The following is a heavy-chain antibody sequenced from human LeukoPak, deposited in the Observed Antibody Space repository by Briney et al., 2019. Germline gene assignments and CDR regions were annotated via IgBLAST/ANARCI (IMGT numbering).Heavy chain of an antibody. V-gene: IGHV4-39*07. D-gene: IGHD6-6*01. CDR1: GGSISSSSYY. CDR2: IYHSGST. J-gene: IGHJ4*02. CDR3: ARVGYSSSSPYFDY. Sequence: PSETLSLTCTVSGGSISSSSYYWGWIRQPPGKGLEWIGSIYHSGSTYYNPSLKSRVTISVDTSKNQFSLKLSSVTAADTAVYYCARVGYSSSSPYFDYWGQGTLVTVSS.